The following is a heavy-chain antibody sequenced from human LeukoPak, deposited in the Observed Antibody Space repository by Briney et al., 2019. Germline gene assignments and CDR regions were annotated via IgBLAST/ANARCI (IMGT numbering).Heavy chain of an antibody. CDR2: IHYTGST. CDR1: GGSISSNSYY. CDR3: ARHLGSRDYASYWYFDL. J-gene: IGHJ2*01. D-gene: IGHD4-17*01. Sequence: SETLSLTCTVSGGSISSNSYYWGWIRQPPGKGLEWIGSIHYTGSTSYNPSLKCRVTISVDTSRKQFSLNLSSVTAADTAVYFCARHLGSRDYASYWYFDLWGLGTLVTVSS. V-gene: IGHV4-39*01.